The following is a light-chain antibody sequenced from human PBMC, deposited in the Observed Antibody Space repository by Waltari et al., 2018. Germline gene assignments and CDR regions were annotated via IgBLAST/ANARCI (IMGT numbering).Light chain of an antibody. V-gene: IGLV7-46*01. CDR3: SLVYGGAWV. CDR2: DTT. Sequence: QAVVTQEPSLTVSPGGTGTLPCGSNYGAVTSGHYPYWFQQKPGQAPKTLIYDTTYKHSWIPARFSGSLLGDKAALTLSGAQPEDEAEYYCSLVYGGAWVFGGGTKVTVL. CDR1: YGAVTSGHY. J-gene: IGLJ3*02.